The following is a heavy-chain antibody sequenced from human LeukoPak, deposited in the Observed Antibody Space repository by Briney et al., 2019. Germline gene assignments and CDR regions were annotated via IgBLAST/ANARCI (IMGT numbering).Heavy chain of an antibody. V-gene: IGHV3-23*01. J-gene: IGHJ4*02. CDR3: AKRGPRGYCSGSSCHRAFDY. D-gene: IGHD2-15*01. CDR2: ISGTGFST. CDR1: EFTFSSYG. Sequence: PSGGSLRLSCAASEFTFSSYGMSWVRQAPGKGLEWVSGISGTGFSTYYADSVKGRFTISRDNSESTLYLQMNSLKAEDTAVYYCAKRGPRGYCSGSSCHRAFDYWGQGTLVTVSS.